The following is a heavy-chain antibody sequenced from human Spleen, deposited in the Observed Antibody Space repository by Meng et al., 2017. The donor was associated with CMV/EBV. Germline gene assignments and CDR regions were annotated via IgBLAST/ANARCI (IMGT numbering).Heavy chain of an antibody. J-gene: IGHJ4*02. CDR2: INWKDNK. Sequence: LSTSAEAGGASRQHPGEDREWLAVINWKDNKSYSRSLKSKITITKNNSKKQVVLTMTNMNHVETATYYCAHTTYYYDSSGYLKYYFDYWGQGTLVTVSS. CDR3: AHTTYYYDSSGYLKYYFDY. V-gene: IGHV2-5*01. D-gene: IGHD3-22*01. CDR1: LSTSAEA.